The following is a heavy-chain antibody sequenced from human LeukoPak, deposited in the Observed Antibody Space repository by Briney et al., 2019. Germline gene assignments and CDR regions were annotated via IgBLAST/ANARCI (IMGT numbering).Heavy chain of an antibody. CDR1: GYSFTTYW. Sequence: GESLKISCKGSGYSFTTYWIGWVRQMPGKGLEWMGIIYPGDSDTRYSPSFQGQVTISADKSISTAYLQWSSLKASDTAMYYCARHVPSGYYYGSGSANYYMDVWGKGTTVTISS. CDR2: IYPGDSDT. V-gene: IGHV5-51*01. CDR3: ARHVPSGYYYGSGSANYYMDV. D-gene: IGHD3-10*01. J-gene: IGHJ6*03.